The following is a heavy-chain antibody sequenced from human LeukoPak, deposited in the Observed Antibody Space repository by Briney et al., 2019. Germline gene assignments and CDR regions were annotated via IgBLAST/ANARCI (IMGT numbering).Heavy chain of an antibody. Sequence: GGSLRLSCAASGFTFSSYEMNWVRQAPGKGLEWVSFISISGSAIYYADSVKGRFTISRDNAKNSLYLQMNSLRAEDTAVYYCARDSEAGGSGSYYIYYYYGMDVWGQGTTVTVSS. CDR1: GFTFSSYE. D-gene: IGHD3-10*01. CDR2: ISISGSAI. CDR3: ARDSEAGGSGSYYIYYYYGMDV. V-gene: IGHV3-48*03. J-gene: IGHJ6*02.